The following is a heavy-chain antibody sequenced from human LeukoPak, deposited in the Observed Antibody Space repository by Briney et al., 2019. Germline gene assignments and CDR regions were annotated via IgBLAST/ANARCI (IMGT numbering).Heavy chain of an antibody. Sequence: ASVKVSCKASGYTFTSYYMHWVRQAPGQGLEWMGWINPNSGGTNYAQKFQGRVTMTRDTSISTAYMELSRLRSDDTAVYYCARDTSDYGDPYYFDYWGQGTLVTVSS. CDR2: INPNSGGT. CDR1: GYTFTSYY. J-gene: IGHJ4*02. V-gene: IGHV1-2*02. D-gene: IGHD4-17*01. CDR3: ARDTSDYGDPYYFDY.